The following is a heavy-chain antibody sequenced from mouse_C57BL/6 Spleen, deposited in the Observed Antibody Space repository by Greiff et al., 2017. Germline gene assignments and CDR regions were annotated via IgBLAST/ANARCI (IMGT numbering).Heavy chain of an antibody. J-gene: IGHJ4*01. CDR3: TRGTVVAPYAMDY. CDR1: GYTFTDYE. D-gene: IGHD1-1*01. Sequence: VQLQQSGAELVRPGASVTLSCKASGYTFTDYEMHWVKQTPVHGLEWIGAIDPETGGTAYNQKFKGKAILTADKSSSPAYMELRSLTSEDSAVYYCTRGTVVAPYAMDYWGQGASVTVSS. V-gene: IGHV1-15*01. CDR2: IDPETGGT.